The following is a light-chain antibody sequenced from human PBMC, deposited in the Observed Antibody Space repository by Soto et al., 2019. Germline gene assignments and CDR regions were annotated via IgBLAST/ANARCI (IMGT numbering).Light chain of an antibody. V-gene: IGLV1-47*02. J-gene: IGLJ2*01. CDR3: AAWDDSLSGVV. Sequence: QAVLTQPPSASGTPGQKVFISCSGSSSNIGGTNYAYWYQQLPGAAPKLLMHSNNLRPSGVPERISGSKFGTSASLAISGLRSEDEADYHCAAWDDSLSGVVFGGGTKLTVL. CDR1: SSNIGGTNY. CDR2: SNN.